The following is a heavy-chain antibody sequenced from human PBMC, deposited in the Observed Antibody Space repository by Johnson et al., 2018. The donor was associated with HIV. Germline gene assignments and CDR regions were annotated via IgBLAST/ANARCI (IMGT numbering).Heavy chain of an antibody. CDR1: GFTCSSYA. CDR2: ISYDGSDK. D-gene: IGHD3-10*01. Sequence: VQLVESGGGVVQPGRSLRLSCAASGFTCSSYAMHWVRQAPGQGLEWVAVISYDGSDKYYADSVKGRFTVSRDSSKNTLYLQMNSLRAEDTAVYYCAKEQWFGELFSAFDIWGQGTMVTVSS. V-gene: IGHV3-30*04. J-gene: IGHJ3*02. CDR3: AKEQWFGELFSAFDI.